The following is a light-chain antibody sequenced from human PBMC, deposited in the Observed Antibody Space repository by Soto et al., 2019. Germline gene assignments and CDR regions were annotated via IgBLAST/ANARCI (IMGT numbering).Light chain of an antibody. V-gene: IGKV3-15*01. J-gene: IGKJ4*01. Sequence: DIVMTQSPATLSVAPGERVTFSCRASQGVSRKLAWYQQKPGQPPRLLLYGAYTRATGVPARFSGSGSGTEFTLTINSLQSEAFAVYYCQQYNSWPPLTFGGGTKVDIK. CDR2: GAY. CDR3: QQYNSWPPLT. CDR1: QGVSRK.